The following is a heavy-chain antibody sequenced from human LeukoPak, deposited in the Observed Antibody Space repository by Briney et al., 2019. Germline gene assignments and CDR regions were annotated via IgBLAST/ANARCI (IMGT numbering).Heavy chain of an antibody. D-gene: IGHD2-8*02. CDR1: GYIFTRYY. J-gene: IGHJ4*02. Sequence: GASVKVSCKAFGYIFTRYYMHWVRQAPGQGLEWMGIINPSGGRTSYAQKFQGRVTMTRDTSTSTVYMELSRLKSEDTAVYYCARVWSKHLDYWGQGTLVTVSS. CDR2: INPSGGRT. V-gene: IGHV1-46*01. CDR3: ARVWSKHLDY.